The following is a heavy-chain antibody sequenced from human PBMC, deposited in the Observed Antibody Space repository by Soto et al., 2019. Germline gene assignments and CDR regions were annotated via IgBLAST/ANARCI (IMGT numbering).Heavy chain of an antibody. V-gene: IGHV1-3*01. J-gene: IGHJ4*02. CDR1: GYTFTSYA. D-gene: IGHD2-15*01. CDR2: INAGNGNT. CDR3: ARVKILVVVAVNFFDY. Sequence: GASVKVSCKASGYTFTSYAMHWVRQAPGQRLEWMGWINAGNGNTKYSQKFQGRVTITRDTSASTAYMEKSSLRSEDTAAYYCARVKILVVVAVNFFDYGGRGTLVTVS.